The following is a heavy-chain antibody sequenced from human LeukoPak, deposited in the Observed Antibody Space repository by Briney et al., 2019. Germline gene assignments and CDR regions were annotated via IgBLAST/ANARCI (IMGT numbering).Heavy chain of an antibody. CDR1: GGSFSGYY. Sequence: SETLSLTCAVYGGSFSGYYWSWIRQPPGKGLEWIGEINHSGSTNYNPSLKSRVTISVDTSKNQFSLKLSSVTAADTAVYYCARGPRYLDYWGQGTLVTVSS. J-gene: IGHJ4*02. CDR3: ARGPRYLDY. CDR2: INHSGST. V-gene: IGHV4-34*01.